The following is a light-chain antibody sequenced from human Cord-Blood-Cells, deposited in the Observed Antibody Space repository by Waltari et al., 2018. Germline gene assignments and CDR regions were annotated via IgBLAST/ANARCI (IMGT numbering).Light chain of an antibody. V-gene: IGLV2-23*01. CDR3: CSYAGSSSWV. Sequence: QSALTQPASGSGSPGPSITISGTGTSSHVGTSTLVSWYQQHPGKAPKLMIYEGSKRPSGVSNRFSGSKSGNTASLTISGLQAEDEADYYCCSYAGSSSWVFGGGTKLTVL. CDR1: SSHVGTSTL. CDR2: EGS. J-gene: IGLJ3*02.